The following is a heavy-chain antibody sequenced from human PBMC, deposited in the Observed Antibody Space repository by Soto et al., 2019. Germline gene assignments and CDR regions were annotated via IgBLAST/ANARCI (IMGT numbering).Heavy chain of an antibody. CDR3: AHKGPEEWPLDY. V-gene: IGHV2-5*02. CDR1: GFSLSTSGVG. J-gene: IGHJ4*02. D-gene: IGHD3-3*01. Sequence: QITLKESGPTLVRPTQTLTLTCAFSGFSLSTSGVGVGWIRQPPGKALEWLAVIYWDDSKHYSPSLRSRLTITKDTSKNQVVLTMTNMDPMDTGTYYCAHKGPEEWPLDYWGQGTLVTVSS. CDR2: IYWDDSK.